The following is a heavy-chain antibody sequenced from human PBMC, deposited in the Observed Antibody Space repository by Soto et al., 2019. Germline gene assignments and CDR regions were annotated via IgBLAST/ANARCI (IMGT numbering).Heavy chain of an antibody. D-gene: IGHD2-21*02. J-gene: IGHJ4*02. CDR2: TSYDGSNN. CDR1: GFTFRSYV. Sequence: QVQLVESGGGVVQPGTSLRLSCVGSGFTFRSYVIHWVRQAPGKGLEWVALTSYDGSNNFYGDSVKGRFTISRHNSRNTVELLFDSLTFEDTALYYGARWVTTGGLDVWGQGTLVSVSS. CDR3: ARWVTTGGLDV. V-gene: IGHV3-33*05.